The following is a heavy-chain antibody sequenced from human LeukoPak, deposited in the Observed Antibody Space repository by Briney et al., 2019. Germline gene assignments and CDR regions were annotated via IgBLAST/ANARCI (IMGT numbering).Heavy chain of an antibody. CDR3: ARYYSGYFYYMDV. CDR2: IDLEGSQR. Sequence: GGSLRLSCAACGFTFFNYLMSWVRQAPGKGLEGVANIDLEGSQRFYVDSLKGRFTISRDNAKNSLYLQMNSLRAEDTAVYYCARYYSGYFYYMDVWGKGTTVTVSS. CDR1: GFTFFNYL. D-gene: IGHD3-10*01. J-gene: IGHJ6*03. V-gene: IGHV3-7*01.